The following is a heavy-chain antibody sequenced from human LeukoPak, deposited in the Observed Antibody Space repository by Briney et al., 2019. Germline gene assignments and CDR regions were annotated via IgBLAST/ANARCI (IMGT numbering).Heavy chain of an antibody. CDR1: GFTFSTYA. CDR2: ISGGGDRT. V-gene: IGHV3-23*01. D-gene: IGHD2-2*01. CDR3: ARYCVTTNCDVSSHHGMDV. J-gene: IGHJ6*02. Sequence: GGSLRLSCAASGFTFSTYAMSWVRQAPGKGLEWVSAISGGGDRTFYADSVEGRFTVSRDNSKNTLYLQMNSLRPEDTAEYYCARYCVTTNCDVSSHHGMDVWGQGTTVTVSS.